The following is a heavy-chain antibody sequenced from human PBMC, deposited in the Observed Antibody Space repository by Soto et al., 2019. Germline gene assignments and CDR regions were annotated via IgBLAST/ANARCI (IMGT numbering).Heavy chain of an antibody. CDR1: GFSLSTYHMG. Sequence: QITLKESGPTLVRPAQTLTLTCAFSGFSLSTYHMGVAWIRQPPGKALEWLALLYWDDDKRYSPSLKDRLAISKDTSNNQVVLTITNIDPGDSATYFCPLAGDYDLLTFDHWGPGTLVTVSS. J-gene: IGHJ4*01. CDR3: PLAGDYDLLTFDH. CDR2: LYWDDDK. V-gene: IGHV2-5*02. D-gene: IGHD4-17*01.